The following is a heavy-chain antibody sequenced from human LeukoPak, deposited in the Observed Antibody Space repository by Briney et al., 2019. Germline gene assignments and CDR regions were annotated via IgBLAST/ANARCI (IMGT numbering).Heavy chain of an antibody. CDR2: ISYDDTNK. D-gene: IGHD3-10*01. CDR3: AKGLWFGEFTDAFDI. J-gene: IGHJ3*02. CDR1: GFTFSNYA. Sequence: GGSLRLSCAASGFTFSNYALHWVRQAPGKGLEWVAVISYDDTNKYYADSVKGRFTISRDNSKNTLYLQMNSLRAEDTAVYYCAKGLWFGEFTDAFDIWGQGTMVTVSS. V-gene: IGHV3-30*04.